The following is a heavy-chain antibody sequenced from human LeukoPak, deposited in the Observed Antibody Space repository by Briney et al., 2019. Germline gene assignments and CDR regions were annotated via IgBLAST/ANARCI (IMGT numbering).Heavy chain of an antibody. D-gene: IGHD3-3*01. J-gene: IGHJ4*02. CDR2: ISYDGSNK. CDR3: ASGYFWSGYSLDY. V-gene: IGHV3-30-3*01. CDR1: GFTFSSYA. Sequence: PGRSPRLSCAASGFTFSSYAMHWVRQAPGKGLEWVAVISYDGSNKYYADSVKGRFTISRDNSKNTLYLQMNSLRAEDTAVYYCASGYFWSGYSLDYWGQGTLVTVSS.